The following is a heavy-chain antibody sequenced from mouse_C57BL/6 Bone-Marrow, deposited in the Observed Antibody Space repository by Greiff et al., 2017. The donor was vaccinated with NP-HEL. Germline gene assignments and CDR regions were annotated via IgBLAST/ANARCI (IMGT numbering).Heavy chain of an antibody. J-gene: IGHJ4*01. CDR3: ARWDDSYAMDY. V-gene: IGHV1-42*01. CDR1: GYSFTGYY. CDR2: INPSTGGT. Sequence: VHVKQSGPELVKPGASVKISCKASGYSFTGYYMNWVKQSPEKSLEWIGEINPSTGGTTYNQKFKAKATLTVDKSSSTAYMQLKSLTSEDSAVYYCARWDDSYAMDYWGQGTSVTVSS. D-gene: IGHD4-1*01.